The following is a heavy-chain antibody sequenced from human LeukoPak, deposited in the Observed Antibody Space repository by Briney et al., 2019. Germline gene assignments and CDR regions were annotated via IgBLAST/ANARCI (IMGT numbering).Heavy chain of an antibody. CDR2: ISSSSSYI. D-gene: IGHD6-19*01. J-gene: IGHJ4*02. V-gene: IGHV3-21*01. CDR3: ARDRGYSSLTDY. CDR1: GFTFSSYS. Sequence: GGSLRLSCAASGFTFSSYSMNWVRQAPGKGLEWVSSISSSSSYIYHADSVKGRFTISRDNAKNSLYLQMNSLRAEDTAVYYCARDRGYSSLTDYWGQGTLVTVSS.